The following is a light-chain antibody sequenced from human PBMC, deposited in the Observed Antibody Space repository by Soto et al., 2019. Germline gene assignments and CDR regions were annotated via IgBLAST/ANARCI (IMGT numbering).Light chain of an antibody. V-gene: IGKV3-15*01. CDR3: QHYNSYSEA. J-gene: IGKJ1*01. Sequence: EIVMTQSPGILSLSPGETATLSCRASQSVSTKLAWYQQRPGQTPRLLIYNASTRATGVPARFSGGGSVTEFSLTISSLQPDDFATYYCQHYNSYSEAFGQGTKVELK. CDR2: NAS. CDR1: QSVSTK.